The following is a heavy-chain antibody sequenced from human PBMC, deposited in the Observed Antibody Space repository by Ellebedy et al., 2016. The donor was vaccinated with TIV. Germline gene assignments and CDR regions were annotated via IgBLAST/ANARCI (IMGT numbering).Heavy chain of an antibody. Sequence: SQTLSLTCAISGDSVSSTSAAWNWIRQSPSRGLEWLGRTYYRSKWYNEYAVSLKSRITINPDTSKNQFSLQLISVTPEDTAVYYCARNPEDEYFYYYGMDVWGQGTTVTVSS. D-gene: IGHD2/OR15-2a*01. CDR1: GDSVSSTSAA. CDR2: TYYRSKWYN. J-gene: IGHJ6*02. CDR3: ARNPEDEYFYYYGMDV. V-gene: IGHV6-1*01.